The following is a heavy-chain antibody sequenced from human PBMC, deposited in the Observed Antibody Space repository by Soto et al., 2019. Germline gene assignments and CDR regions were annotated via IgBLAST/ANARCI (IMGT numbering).Heavy chain of an antibody. D-gene: IGHD3-3*01. J-gene: IGHJ6*02. Sequence: SGTLSLPSTVYGVSFSCYDWILIRQHRGKGLEWIGEINHSGSTYYNPSLKSRVTISVDTSKNQFSLKLSSVTAADTAVYYCARDYWVDFGVVPPPPYGMDVWGQGTTVTGSS. CDR1: GVSFSCYD. CDR3: ARDYWVDFGVVPPPPYGMDV. CDR2: INHSGST. V-gene: IGHV4-34*09.